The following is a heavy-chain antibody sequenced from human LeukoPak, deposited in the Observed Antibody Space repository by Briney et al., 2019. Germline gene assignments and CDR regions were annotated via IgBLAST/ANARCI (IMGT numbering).Heavy chain of an antibody. D-gene: IGHD4-17*01. J-gene: IGHJ4*02. CDR1: GFTFSNYA. Sequence: GGSLRLSCAASGFTFSNYAFHWVRQAPGKGLEWVAAISYDGSKESYADSVKGRFTISRDISKNTLFVQMNSLRAEDTAVYYCARSYGDFTSFDYWGQGTLVTVSS. V-gene: IGHV3-30-3*01. CDR3: ARSYGDFTSFDY. CDR2: ISYDGSKE.